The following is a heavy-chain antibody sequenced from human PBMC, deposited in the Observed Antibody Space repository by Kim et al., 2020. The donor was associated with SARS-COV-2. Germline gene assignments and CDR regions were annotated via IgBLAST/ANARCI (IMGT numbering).Heavy chain of an antibody. CDR1: GGSISSGGYY. CDR2: ISYSGST. V-gene: IGHV4-31*01. CDR3: ARKMAVFDI. J-gene: IGHJ3*02. Sequence: SETLSLTCTVSGGSISSGGYYWTWIRQHPGKGLVWIGYISYSGSTYYNPSLKSLVTISVDTSKNQFFLRLSPVTAADTAVYYCARKMAVFDIWGQGTMVTVSS.